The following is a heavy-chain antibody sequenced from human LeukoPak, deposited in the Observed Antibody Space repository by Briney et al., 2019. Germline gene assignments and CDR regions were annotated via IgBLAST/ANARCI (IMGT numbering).Heavy chain of an antibody. J-gene: IGHJ4*02. Sequence: GGSLRLSRAASGFAFSKYAMSWVRQAPGKGLEWVSAISGSGGSKYYADSVEGRFTISRDNSKNTLYVQMNSLRAEDTATYYCAKGTTYYDILTGYGYPYYFDYWGQGTLVTVSS. CDR1: GFAFSKYA. D-gene: IGHD3-9*01. CDR3: AKGTTYYDILTGYGYPYYFDY. V-gene: IGHV3-23*01. CDR2: ISGSGGSK.